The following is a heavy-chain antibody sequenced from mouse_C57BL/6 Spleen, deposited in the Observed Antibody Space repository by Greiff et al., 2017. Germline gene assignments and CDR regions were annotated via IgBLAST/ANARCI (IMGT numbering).Heavy chain of an antibody. CDR2: FDPAAGET. V-gene: IGHV14-2*01. J-gene: IGHJ2*01. D-gene: IGHD2-13*01. CDR1: GFNIKDYY. Sequence: VQLQQSGAELVKPGASVKLSCTASGFNIKDYYMHWVKQRTEQGLAWIGRFDPAAGETKSASKFPGKATIPADTSSNTAYRQLSSLTSKDTAVYYCARVRKDYVDYWGQGTTLTVSS. CDR3: ARVRKDYVDY.